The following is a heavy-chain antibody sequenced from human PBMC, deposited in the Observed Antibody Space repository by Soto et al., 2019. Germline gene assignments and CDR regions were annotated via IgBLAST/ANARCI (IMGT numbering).Heavy chain of an antibody. Sequence: GGSLRLSCAASGFTFSRNNMHWVRQAPGKGLEWVGVIWYDGSLKYYADSVKGRFTISRDNSKNTLYLEVDSLRAEDTAVYYCAKALVVAQVTYNWLDPWGQGTLVTVSS. CDR3: AKALVVAQVTYNWLDP. V-gene: IGHV3-30*02. CDR2: IWYDGSLK. D-gene: IGHD2-15*01. J-gene: IGHJ5*02. CDR1: GFTFSRNN.